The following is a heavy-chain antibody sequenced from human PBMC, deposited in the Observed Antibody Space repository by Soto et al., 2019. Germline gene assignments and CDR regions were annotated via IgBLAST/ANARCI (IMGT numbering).Heavy chain of an antibody. CDR2: IRIKAYGLTT. Sequence: GGSRRRSCTDSGFTFGYYAMSGVRQAPGKGLEWVGFIRIKAYGLTTEYAASVKGRFTISRDDSKSIAYLQMNSLKTEDTAVYYCTREPYYYDSSGYYGMDVWGQGTTVTVSS. CDR1: GFTFGYYA. V-gene: IGHV3-49*04. D-gene: IGHD3-22*01. J-gene: IGHJ6*02. CDR3: TREPYYYDSSGYYGMDV.